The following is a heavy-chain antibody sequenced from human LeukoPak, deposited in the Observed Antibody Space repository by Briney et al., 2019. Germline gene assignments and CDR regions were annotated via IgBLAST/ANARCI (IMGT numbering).Heavy chain of an antibody. CDR3: AGGSSMEV. CDR2: IKKDGSGI. J-gene: IGHJ6*04. Sequence: GGALRLSCAVTGFPFSNSWMYWVRPPPGKGLEGVANIKKDGSGIYYVDSVKGRFIISRDNARISLYLQMNSLRVEDTAVYFCAGGSSMEVWGKGTAVTVSS. V-gene: IGHV3-7*03. CDR1: GFPFSNSW. D-gene: IGHD1-26*01.